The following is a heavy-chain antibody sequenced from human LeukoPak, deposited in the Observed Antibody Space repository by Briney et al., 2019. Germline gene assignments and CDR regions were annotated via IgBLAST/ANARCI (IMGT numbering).Heavy chain of an antibody. CDR2: ISYDGSNK. Sequence: PGGSLRLSCAASGFTFSSYAMHWVRQAPGKGLEWVAVISYDGSNKYYADSVKGRFTISRDNSKNTLYLQMNSLRAEDAAVYYCAREDTAMLASDYWGQGTLVTVSS. D-gene: IGHD5-18*01. V-gene: IGHV3-30-3*01. CDR3: AREDTAMLASDY. J-gene: IGHJ4*02. CDR1: GFTFSSYA.